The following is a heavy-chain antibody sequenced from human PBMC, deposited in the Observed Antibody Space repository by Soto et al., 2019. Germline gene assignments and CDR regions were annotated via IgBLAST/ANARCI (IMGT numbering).Heavy chain of an antibody. CDR2: IGTAGDP. CDR1: GFTFSSYD. D-gene: IGHD2-15*01. Sequence: EVQLVESGGGLVQPGGSLRLSCAASGFTFSSYDMHWVRQATGKGLEWVSAIGTAGDPYYPGSVKGRFSISRENATNSLYLQMNSLRAGDAAVYYCARGAPHGGNRYWYFDLWGRGALVTVSS. CDR3: ARGAPHGGNRYWYFDL. V-gene: IGHV3-13*05. J-gene: IGHJ2*01.